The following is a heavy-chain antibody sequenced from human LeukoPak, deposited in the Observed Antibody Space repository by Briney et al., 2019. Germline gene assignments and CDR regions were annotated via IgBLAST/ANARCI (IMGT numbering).Heavy chain of an antibody. V-gene: IGHV1-69*13. CDR1: GGTFSIYA. CDR2: IIPIFGTA. Sequence: SVKVSCKASGGTFSIYAISWVRQAPGQGLEWMGGIIPIFGTANYAQKFQGRVTITVDESTSTAYMELSSLRSEDTAVYYCARDHPYYYGSGSYCYWGQGTLVTVSS. J-gene: IGHJ4*02. D-gene: IGHD3-10*01. CDR3: ARDHPYYYGSGSYCY.